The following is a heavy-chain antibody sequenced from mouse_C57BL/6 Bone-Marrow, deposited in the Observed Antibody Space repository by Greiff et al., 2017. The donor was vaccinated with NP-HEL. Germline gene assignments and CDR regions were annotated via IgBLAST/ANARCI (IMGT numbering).Heavy chain of an antibody. CDR2: IRSKSNNYAT. J-gene: IGHJ3*01. CDR3: VRHDYSISFAY. D-gene: IGHD2-5*01. CDR1: GFSFNTYA. V-gene: IGHV10-1*01. Sequence: EVQVVESGGGLVQPKGSLKLSCAASGFSFNTYAMNWVRQAPGKGLEWVARIRSKSNNYATYYAASVKDRFTISSDDSESMLYLQMNNLKTEATAMYYCVRHDYSISFAYWGQGTLVTVSA.